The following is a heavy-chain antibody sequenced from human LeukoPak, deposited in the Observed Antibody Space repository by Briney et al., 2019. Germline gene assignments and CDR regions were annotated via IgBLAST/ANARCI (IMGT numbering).Heavy chain of an antibody. CDR3: AAVVVAERGGAFDL. CDR1: GFTFTSSA. D-gene: IGHD2-15*01. J-gene: IGHJ3*01. CDR2: IVVGSNNT. Sequence: ASVKVSCKASGFTFTSSAMQWVRQARGQRLEWIGWIVVGSNNTNYAQKFQERVTITRDMSTSTAYMELSSLRSEDTAVYYCAAVVVAERGGAFDLWGQGTMDTVSS. V-gene: IGHV1-58*02.